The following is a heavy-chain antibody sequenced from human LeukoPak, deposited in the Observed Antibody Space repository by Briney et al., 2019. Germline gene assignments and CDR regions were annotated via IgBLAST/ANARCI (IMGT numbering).Heavy chain of an antibody. CDR2: INVGNGNT. D-gene: IGHD4-11*01. CDR1: GYIFTRYI. J-gene: IGHJ6*03. CDR3: ARGSITTSYYYYYMDV. Sequence: VASVKVSCKASGYIFTRYIMHWVRQAPGQRLEWMGWINVGNGNTKYSQEFQGRVTITRDTSASTAYMEVSSLRSEDMAVYYCARGSITTSYYYYYMDVWGKGSTVTVSS. V-gene: IGHV1-3*03.